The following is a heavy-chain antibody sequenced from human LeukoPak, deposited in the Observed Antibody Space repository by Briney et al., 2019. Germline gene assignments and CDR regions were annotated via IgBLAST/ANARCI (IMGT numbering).Heavy chain of an antibody. Sequence: SETLSLTCTVSGGSISSYYWSWIRQPAGKGLEWIGRIYTSGSTNYNPSLKSRVNMSVDTSKNQFSLKLSSVTAADTAVYYCARDRFDYYGSGSYYRRGGVYYFDYWGQGTLVTVSS. V-gene: IGHV4-4*07. CDR1: GGSISSYY. D-gene: IGHD3-10*01. J-gene: IGHJ4*02. CDR2: IYTSGST. CDR3: ARDRFDYYGSGSYYRRGGVYYFDY.